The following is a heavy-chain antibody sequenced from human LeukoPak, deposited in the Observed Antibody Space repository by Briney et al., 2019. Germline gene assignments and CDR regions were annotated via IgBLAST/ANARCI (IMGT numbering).Heavy chain of an antibody. CDR1: GFTFSSYG. CDR3: AKDLPRTITMIFNS. CDR2: ISGSGGST. J-gene: IGHJ5*01. V-gene: IGHV3-23*01. D-gene: IGHD3-22*01. Sequence: PGGSLRLSCAASGFTFSSYGMSWVRQAPGKGLEWGSAISGSGGSTYYADSVKGRFTISRDNSKNTLYLQMNSLRAEDTAVYYCAKDLPRTITMIFNSWGQGTLVTVSS.